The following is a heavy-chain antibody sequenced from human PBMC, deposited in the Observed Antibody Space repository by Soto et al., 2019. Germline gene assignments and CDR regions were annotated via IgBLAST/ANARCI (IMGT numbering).Heavy chain of an antibody. CDR3: ARVVLTITRGAFDA. CDR2: ISHSETS. V-gene: IGHV4-4*02. Sequence: QVQLQESGPGLVNPSGPLSLTCAVSGRSLYCTHWWIWLRQSAGEGLEYIGDISHSETSNSNPSLKSRVTLSVDKSKNHFSLTLTSVTAADTAVYYCARVVLTITRGAFDAWGQGTLVIVSS. J-gene: IGHJ3*01. D-gene: IGHD3-9*01. CDR1: GRSLYCTHW.